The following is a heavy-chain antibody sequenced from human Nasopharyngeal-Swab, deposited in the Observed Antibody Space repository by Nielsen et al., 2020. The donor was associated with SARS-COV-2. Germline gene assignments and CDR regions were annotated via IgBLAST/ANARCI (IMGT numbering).Heavy chain of an antibody. CDR2: IYPGDSDT. CDR1: GYSFTSYW. J-gene: IGHJ4*02. CDR3: ARQMDYYGSGSPPGY. D-gene: IGHD3-10*01. V-gene: IGHV5-51*01. Sequence: GESLKISCKGSGYSFTSYWIGWVRQMPGKGLEWMGIIYPGDSDTRYSPSFQGQVTISADKSISTVYLQWSSLKASDTAMYYCARQMDYYGSGSPPGYWGQGTLVTVSS.